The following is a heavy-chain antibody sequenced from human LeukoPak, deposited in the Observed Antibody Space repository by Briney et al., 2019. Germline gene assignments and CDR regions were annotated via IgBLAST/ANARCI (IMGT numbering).Heavy chain of an antibody. J-gene: IGHJ3*02. CDR2: IYYSGST. Sequence: SETLSLTCTVSGESLSGFYWTWIRQPPGKGLEWIGYIYYSGSTNYNPSLKSRVTISVDTSKNQFSLKLSSVTAADTAVYFCARGPYAYDSSGASDIWGQGTMVTVSS. CDR3: ARGPYAYDSSGASDI. CDR1: GESLSGFY. D-gene: IGHD3-22*01. V-gene: IGHV4-59*08.